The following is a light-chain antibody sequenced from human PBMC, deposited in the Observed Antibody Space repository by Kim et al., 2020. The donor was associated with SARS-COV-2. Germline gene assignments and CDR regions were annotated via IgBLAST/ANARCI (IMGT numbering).Light chain of an antibody. CDR2: HVS. Sequence: EIVLTQSPATLSLSPGERATLSCRASQSVSGSLAWYRQKPGQVPRLLIYHVSNRATGIPARFSGSGSGTDFTLTISSLEPEDFAVYYCQQRRNWPLTFGGGTKVDIK. V-gene: IGKV3-11*01. J-gene: IGKJ4*01. CDR3: QQRRNWPLT. CDR1: QSVSGS.